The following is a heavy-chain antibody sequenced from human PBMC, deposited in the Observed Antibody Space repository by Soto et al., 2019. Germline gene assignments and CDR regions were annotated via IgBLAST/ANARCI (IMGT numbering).Heavy chain of an antibody. J-gene: IGHJ4*02. V-gene: IGHV3-9*01. Sequence: PGGSLRLSCAASGFTFGGYAMHWVRQAPGKGLEWVSGISWNSGSIGYADSVKGRFTISRDNAKNSLYLQMNSLRAEDTALYYCAKDIYYYDISGYSFDYWGQGTLVTVSS. D-gene: IGHD3-22*01. CDR1: GFTFGGYA. CDR2: ISWNSGSI. CDR3: AKDIYYYDISGYSFDY.